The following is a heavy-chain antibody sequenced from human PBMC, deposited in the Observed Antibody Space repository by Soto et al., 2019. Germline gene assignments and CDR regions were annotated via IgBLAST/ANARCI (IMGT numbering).Heavy chain of an antibody. D-gene: IGHD6-13*01. Sequence: PGGSLRLSCAASGFTFSSYWMHWARQAPGKGLVWVSRMNSDGSSITYADSVKGRFTISRDSAKNTMYLQVHSLRAEDTAVYYCAREIATTGLYYFDYRAQRTPVTVSS. CDR3: AREIATTGLYYFDY. CDR2: MNSDGSSI. CDR1: GFTFSSYW. J-gene: IGHJ4*02. V-gene: IGHV3-74*01.